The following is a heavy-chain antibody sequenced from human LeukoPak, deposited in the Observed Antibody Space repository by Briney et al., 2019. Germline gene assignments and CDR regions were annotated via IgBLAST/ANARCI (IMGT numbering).Heavy chain of an antibody. J-gene: IGHJ3*02. D-gene: IGHD5-12*01. V-gene: IGHV4-38-2*01. CDR1: GYSISSGYY. Sequence: SETLSLTCAVSGYSISSGYYWGWIRQPSGKGLEWIGSIYHSGSTYYNPSLKSRATISVDTSKNQFSLKLSSVTAADTAVYYCARTGTWITIDIWGQGTMVTVSS. CDR3: ARTGTWITIDI. CDR2: IYHSGST.